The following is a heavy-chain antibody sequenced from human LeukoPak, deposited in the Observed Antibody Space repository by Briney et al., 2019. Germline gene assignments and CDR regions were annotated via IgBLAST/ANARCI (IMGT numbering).Heavy chain of an antibody. Sequence: ASVKVSCKASGYTFTGDYMHWVRQAPGQGLEWMGWINPNSGGTNYAQKFQGRVTMTRDTSISTAYMELSRLRSDDTAVYYCARRYDYVWGSYRYGPNDYWGQGTLVTVSS. CDR3: ARRYDYVWGSYRYGPNDY. V-gene: IGHV1-2*02. D-gene: IGHD3-16*02. CDR1: GYTFTGDY. CDR2: INPNSGGT. J-gene: IGHJ4*02.